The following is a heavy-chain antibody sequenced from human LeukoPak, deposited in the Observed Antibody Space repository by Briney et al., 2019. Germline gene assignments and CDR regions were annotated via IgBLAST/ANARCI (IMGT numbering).Heavy chain of an antibody. D-gene: IGHD3-10*01. J-gene: IGHJ5*02. CDR1: GYTFTGYY. CDR2: INPNSGGT. Sequence: ASVKVSCKASGYTFTGYYMHWVRQAPGQGLEWMGWINPNSGGTNYAQKFQGRVTMTTDTSTSTAYMELRSLRSDDTAVYYCARDWVGYYGSGSGGDWFDPWGQGTLVTVSS. CDR3: ARDWVGYYGSGSGGDWFDP. V-gene: IGHV1-2*02.